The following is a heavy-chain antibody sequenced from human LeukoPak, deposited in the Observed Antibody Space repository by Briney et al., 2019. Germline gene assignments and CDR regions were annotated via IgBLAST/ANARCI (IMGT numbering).Heavy chain of an antibody. CDR3: ARQIRGYFDC. J-gene: IGHJ4*02. CDR1: GGSISSYY. CDR2: IDYGGST. V-gene: IGHV4-59*08. Sequence: SETLSLTCTVSGGSISSYYWSWIRQPPGKGLEWSGYIDYGGSTNYNPSLKSRVSISVDTSKNQFSLKLSSVTAADSALYYCARQIRGYFDCWGQGTLVSVSS. D-gene: IGHD3-10*01.